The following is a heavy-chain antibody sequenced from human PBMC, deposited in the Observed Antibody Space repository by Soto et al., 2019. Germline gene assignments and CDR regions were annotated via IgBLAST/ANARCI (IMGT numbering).Heavy chain of an antibody. CDR2: ISGYNGDT. V-gene: IGHV1-18*01. CDR3: AKNGQPPYYYYGMDV. J-gene: IGHJ6*02. CDR1: GYTFSRYG. D-gene: IGHD2-8*01. Sequence: QGQLVQSGPEVKKPGASVKVSCKASGYTFSRYGISWVRQAPGQGLEWMGWISGYNGDTKYAQKVQCRVTMTIDTSTYTAYMELRSLTSDDTAIYYCAKNGQPPYYYYGMDVWGQGTTVTVSS.